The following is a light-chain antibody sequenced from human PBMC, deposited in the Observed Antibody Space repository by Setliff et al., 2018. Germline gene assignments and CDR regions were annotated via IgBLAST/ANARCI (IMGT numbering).Light chain of an antibody. V-gene: IGLV8-61*01. CDR1: SGPVSTTYN. CDR3: ALYMGGGISL. Sequence: QPVVTQEPSFAVSPGGTVTLTCGLSSGPVSTTYNPSWYQQTPGQAPRALMYSTNIRSSGVPDRFSGSILGNKAALTITGAQADDESDYYCALYMGGGISLFGGGTKVTV. J-gene: IGLJ2*01. CDR2: STN.